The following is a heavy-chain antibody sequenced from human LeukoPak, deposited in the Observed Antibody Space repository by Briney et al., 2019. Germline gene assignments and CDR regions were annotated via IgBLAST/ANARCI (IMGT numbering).Heavy chain of an antibody. D-gene: IGHD2-15*01. CDR1: GLTFRNYN. Sequence: SGGSLTLSCAASGLTFRNYNFNWVPQAPGKGLEWVSYIGRNFPYFSSTKHYADSVRGRFTISRDDAKNSLYLEINGLRAEDTAVYYCARDLLFGATSYFDQWGQGAPVTVSS. V-gene: IGHV3-48*01. J-gene: IGHJ4*02. CDR3: ARDLLFGATSYFDQ. CDR2: IGRNFPYFSSTK.